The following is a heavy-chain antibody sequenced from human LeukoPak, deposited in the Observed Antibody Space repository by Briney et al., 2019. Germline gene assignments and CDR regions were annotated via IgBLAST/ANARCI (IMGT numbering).Heavy chain of an antibody. J-gene: IGHJ4*02. Sequence: SETLSLTCAVYGGSFSGYYWSWIRQPPGKGLEWIGEINHSGSTNYNPSLKSRVTISVDTSKNQFSLKLSSVTAADTAVYYCATVEGYGDSFLEIRYWGQGTLVTVSS. CDR1: GGSFSGYY. CDR2: INHSGST. D-gene: IGHD4-17*01. V-gene: IGHV4-34*01. CDR3: ATVEGYGDSFLEIRY.